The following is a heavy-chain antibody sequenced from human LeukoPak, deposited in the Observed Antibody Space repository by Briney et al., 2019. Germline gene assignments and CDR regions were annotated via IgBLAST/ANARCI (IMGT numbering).Heavy chain of an antibody. J-gene: IGHJ4*02. D-gene: IGHD3-22*01. CDR2: MSSSGGKT. CDR3: VKGAESYCDSRSDY. CDR1: GFTFSSYA. V-gene: IGHV3-64D*09. Sequence: GGSLRLSCLASGFTFSSYAMHWVRQAPGKGLEYVSAMSSSGGKTYYADSMKGRIIISRDNSKNTLYLQLSSLTPEDTAVYFCVKGAESYCDSRSDYWGQGTLVTVSS.